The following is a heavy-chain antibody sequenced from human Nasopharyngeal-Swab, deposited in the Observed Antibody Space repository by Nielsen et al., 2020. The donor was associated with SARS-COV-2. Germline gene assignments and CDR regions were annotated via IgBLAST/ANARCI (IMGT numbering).Heavy chain of an antibody. CDR1: GFTFSSYA. Sequence: GESLKISCAASGFTFSSYAMHWVRQAPGKGLEWVAVISYDGSNKYYADSVKGRFTISRDNSKNTLYLQMNSLRAEDTAVNYCARAKGYSYAFDYWGQGTLVTVSS. D-gene: IGHD5-18*01. V-gene: IGHV3-30-3*01. CDR2: ISYDGSNK. CDR3: ARAKGYSYAFDY. J-gene: IGHJ4*02.